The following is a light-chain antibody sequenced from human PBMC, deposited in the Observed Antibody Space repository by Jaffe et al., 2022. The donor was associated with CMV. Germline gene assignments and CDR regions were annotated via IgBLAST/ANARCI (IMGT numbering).Light chain of an antibody. V-gene: IGLV2-23*02. J-gene: IGLJ3*02. CDR2: EVF. CDR1: SSDVGGYNL. CDR3: CSYARHWV. Sequence: QSALTQPASVSGSPGQSITISCTGTSSDVGGYNLVSWYQQYPGKGPKLIIYEVFKRPSGVSNRFSGSKSGNTASLTISGLQAEDEGDYHCCSYARHWVFGGGTKLTVL.